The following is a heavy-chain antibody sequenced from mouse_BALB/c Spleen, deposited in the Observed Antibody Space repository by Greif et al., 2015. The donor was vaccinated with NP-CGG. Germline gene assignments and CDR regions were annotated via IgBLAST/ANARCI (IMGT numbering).Heavy chain of an antibody. J-gene: IGHJ4*01. V-gene: IGHV5-17*02. Sequence: EVQVVESGGGLVQPGGSRKLSCAASGFTFSSFGMHWVRQAPEKGLEWVAYISSGSSTIYYADTVKGRFTISRDNPKNTLFLQMTSLRSEDTAMYYCARRSIYDGYYVDYYAMDYWGQGTSVTVSS. CDR3: ARRSIYDGYYVDYYAMDY. D-gene: IGHD2-3*01. CDR2: ISSGSSTI. CDR1: GFTFSSFG.